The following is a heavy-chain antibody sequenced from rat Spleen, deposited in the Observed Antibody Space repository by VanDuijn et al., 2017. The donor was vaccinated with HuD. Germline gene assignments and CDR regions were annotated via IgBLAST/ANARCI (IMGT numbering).Heavy chain of an antibody. V-gene: IGHV5-20*01. CDR1: GFTFSANY. D-gene: IGHD4-1*01. CDR3: ARREVMDA. Sequence: EVQLVESGGGLVQPGRSLKLSCAASGFTFSANYMAWVRQAPTKGLEWVASIRYDGGSTYYRDSVKGRLTISRDNAKSTLYLQMDSLRSEDTATYYCARREVMDAWGQGASVTVSS. J-gene: IGHJ4*01. CDR2: IRYDGGST.